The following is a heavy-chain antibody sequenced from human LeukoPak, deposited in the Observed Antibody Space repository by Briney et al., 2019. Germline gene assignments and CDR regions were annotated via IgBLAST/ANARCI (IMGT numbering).Heavy chain of an antibody. CDR2: ISGSGGST. CDR3: AKGLWFGESYYYYMDV. V-gene: IGHV3-23*01. J-gene: IGHJ6*03. CDR1: GFTFSSYA. D-gene: IGHD3-10*01. Sequence: GGSLRLSCAASGFTFSSYAMSWVRQAPGRGLEWVSAISGSGGSTYYADSVKGRFTISRDNSKNTLYLQMNSLRAEDTAVYYCAKGLWFGESYYYYMDVWGKGTTVTVSS.